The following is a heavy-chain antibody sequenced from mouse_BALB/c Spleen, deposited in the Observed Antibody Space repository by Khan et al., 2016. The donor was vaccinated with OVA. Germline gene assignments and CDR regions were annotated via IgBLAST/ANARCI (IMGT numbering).Heavy chain of an antibody. Sequence: QVQLQQSGAELARPGASVKMSCKASGYTFSNYTMHWLKQRPGQGLEWIGYINPSTSYTYYNQKFNDRATLTADKSSSTAYMQLSSLTSEDSAVYYCASYYRCPAWFAYWGQGTLVTVSA. V-gene: IGHV1-4*01. CDR2: INPSTSYT. CDR3: ASYYRCPAWFAY. CDR1: GYTFSNYT. J-gene: IGHJ3*01. D-gene: IGHD2-14*01.